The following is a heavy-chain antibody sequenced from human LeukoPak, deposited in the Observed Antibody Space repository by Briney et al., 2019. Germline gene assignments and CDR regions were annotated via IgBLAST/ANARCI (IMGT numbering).Heavy chain of an antibody. V-gene: IGHV4-59*01. CDR2: IYYSGST. CDR3: ARGCYDSSGYLISYNWFDP. D-gene: IGHD3-22*01. J-gene: IGHJ5*02. Sequence: SETLSLTCTVSGGSISHYYWSWIRQPPGKGLEWIGYIYYSGSTNYNPSLKSRVTISVDTSKNQFSLKLSSVTAADTAVYYCARGCYDSSGYLISYNWFDPWGQGTLVTVSS. CDR1: GGSISHYY.